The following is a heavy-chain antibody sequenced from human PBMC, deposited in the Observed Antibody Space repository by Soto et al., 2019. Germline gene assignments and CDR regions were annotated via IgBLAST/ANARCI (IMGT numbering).Heavy chain of an antibody. CDR1: GGFISSYY. Sequence: SETLSVTCTVSGGFISSYYWSWSRQPAGKGLEWIGRINTSGNTNCNPSLKSRVTMSVDTSKNQFSLKLSSVTAADTAVYYCASFYDSGSGAAFHIWGQGKMLTVSS. V-gene: IGHV4-4*07. D-gene: IGHD3-3*01. J-gene: IGHJ3*02. CDR3: ASFYDSGSGAAFHI. CDR2: INTSGNT.